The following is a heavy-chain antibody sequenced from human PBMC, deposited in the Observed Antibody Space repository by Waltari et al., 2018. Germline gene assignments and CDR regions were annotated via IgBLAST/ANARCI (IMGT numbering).Heavy chain of an antibody. CDR3: VRGQNADY. J-gene: IGHJ4*02. Sequence: VQPGESLPLSCAASGFTFISYWMTWVRQAPGGGLEWVANMNQDGNERNYVDSVKGRFTISRDNAKNSLYLQMNSLRAEDTALYYCVRGQNADYWGQGALVTVSS. V-gene: IGHV3-7*01. CDR2: MNQDGNER. CDR1: GFTFISYW.